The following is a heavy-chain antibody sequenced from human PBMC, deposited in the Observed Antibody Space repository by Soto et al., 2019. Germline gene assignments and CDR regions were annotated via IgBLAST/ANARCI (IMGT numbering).Heavy chain of an antibody. J-gene: IGHJ4*02. CDR3: AKGGIYDYIWGSYRYPVDY. Sequence: QVQLVESGGGVVQPGRSLRLSCAASGFTFSSYGMHWVRQAPGKGLEWVAVISYDGSNKYYADSVKGRFTISRDNSQNTLYLQMNSLRAEDTAVYYCAKGGIYDYIWGSYRYPVDYWGQGTLVTVSS. CDR2: ISYDGSNK. D-gene: IGHD3-16*02. V-gene: IGHV3-30*18. CDR1: GFTFSSYG.